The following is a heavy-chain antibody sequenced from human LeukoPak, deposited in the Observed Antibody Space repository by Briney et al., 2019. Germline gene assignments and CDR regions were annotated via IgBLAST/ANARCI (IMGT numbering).Heavy chain of an antibody. CDR3: ARRSSTTQEYYYYYGMDV. Sequence: GGSLRLSCAASGFTFSSYSMNWVRQAPGKGLEWVSSISSSSSYIYYADSVKGRFTISRDNAKNSLYLQMNSLRAEDTAVYYSARRSSTTQEYYYYYGMDVWGQGTTVTVSS. D-gene: IGHD2-2*01. V-gene: IGHV3-21*01. J-gene: IGHJ6*02. CDR1: GFTFSSYS. CDR2: ISSSSSYI.